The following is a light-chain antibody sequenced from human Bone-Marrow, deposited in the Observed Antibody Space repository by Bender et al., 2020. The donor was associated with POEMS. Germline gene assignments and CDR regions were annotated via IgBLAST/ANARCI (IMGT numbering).Light chain of an antibody. Sequence: SHELTQSPSVSVSPGQTAGITCSGDDLGDKYVAWYQQKPGQSPVLVIYQDTKRPSGIPERFSGSNSGNTATLTISGTQAMDEADYYCQAWDTYSVIFGGGTKLTVL. CDR3: QAWDTYSVI. CDR2: QDT. J-gene: IGLJ2*01. V-gene: IGLV3-1*01. CDR1: DLGDKY.